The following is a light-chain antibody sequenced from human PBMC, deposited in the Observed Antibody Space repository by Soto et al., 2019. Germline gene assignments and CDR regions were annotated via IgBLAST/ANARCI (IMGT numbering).Light chain of an antibody. Sequence: EIVLTQSPGTRSLSPGERATLSCRASQSVSNKYLAWYQQKPGQAPRLLIYGASNRATGIPDRFSGSGSGTDFTLTISSLENEDFAVYYCQQYHSWTPTFGQGTKVDIK. CDR1: QSVSNKY. CDR3: QQYHSWTPT. CDR2: GAS. J-gene: IGKJ1*01. V-gene: IGKV3-20*01.